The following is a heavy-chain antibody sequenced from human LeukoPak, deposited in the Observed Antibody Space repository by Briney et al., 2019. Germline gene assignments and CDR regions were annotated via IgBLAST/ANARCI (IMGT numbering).Heavy chain of an antibody. CDR3: ARDGPLAPAGGLFDY. Sequence: SQALSLTCAISGDSVSSNSATCNWIRQSPSRGLEWLGRTYYRSKWSNDYSDSVRSRITINPDTSKNQFSLQLNSLTPEDTAIYFCARDGPLAPAGGLFDYWGQGILVTVSS. D-gene: IGHD6-13*01. J-gene: IGHJ4*02. CDR2: TYYRSKWSN. CDR1: GDSVSSNSAT. V-gene: IGHV6-1*01.